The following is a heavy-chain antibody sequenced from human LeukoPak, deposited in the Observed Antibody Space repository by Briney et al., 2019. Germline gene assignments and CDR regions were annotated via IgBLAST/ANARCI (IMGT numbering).Heavy chain of an antibody. CDR3: ARHHIQLPHYFDY. CDR1: GVSVSSSGYY. V-gene: IGHV4-61*08. CDR2: IYNSGST. Sequence: SETLSLTCTVSGVSVSSSGYYWNWIRQSPGKGLEWIGYIYNSGSTSYNPSLRSRVTISVDLSKNLFSLNLSAVTAADTAVYYCARHHIQLPHYFDYWGQGTLVTVSS. D-gene: IGHD2-2*01. J-gene: IGHJ4*02.